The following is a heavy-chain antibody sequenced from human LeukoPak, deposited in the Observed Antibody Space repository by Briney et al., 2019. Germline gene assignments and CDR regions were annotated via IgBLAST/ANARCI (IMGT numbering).Heavy chain of an antibody. D-gene: IGHD5-12*01. CDR1: GXTFSSYE. CDR3: ASERTGKVARY. J-gene: IGHJ4*02. CDR2: ISSSDTTI. V-gene: IGHV3-48*03. Sequence: GGSLRLSWAASGXTFSSYEVTWVRQAPGKGLEWVSNISSSDTTIHYADSVKGRFTISRDNAKNSLYLQMNSLRAEDTAVYYCASERTGKVARYWGQGTLVTVSS.